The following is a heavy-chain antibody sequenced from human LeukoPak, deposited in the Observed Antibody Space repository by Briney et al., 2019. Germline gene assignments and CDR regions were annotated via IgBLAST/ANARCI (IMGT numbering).Heavy chain of an antibody. V-gene: IGHV3-23*01. CDR2: ISGSGDYT. D-gene: IGHD6-13*01. Sequence: GGSLRLSCAASGFTFSNYAMSWVRQAPGKGLEWVSGISGSGDYTYYADSVKGRFTISRDNSKNTLYLQMNSLRAEDTAVYYCAKDPRGGSSRYSGGLGYFDYWGQGTLVTVSS. CDR1: GFTFSNYA. J-gene: IGHJ4*02. CDR3: AKDPRGGSSRYSGGLGYFDY.